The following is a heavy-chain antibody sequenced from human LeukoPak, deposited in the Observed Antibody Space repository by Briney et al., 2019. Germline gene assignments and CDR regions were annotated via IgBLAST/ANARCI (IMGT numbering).Heavy chain of an antibody. J-gene: IGHJ6*03. CDR1: GFTFSSYA. CDR2: ISYDGSNK. D-gene: IGHD4-17*01. Sequence: GGSLRLSCAASGFTFSSYAMHWVRQAPGKGLEWVAVISYDGSNKYYADSVKGRFTISRNNSKNTLYLQMNSLRAEDTAVYYCARDSVLYGDYGIRFNYYYMDVWGKGTTVTVSS. V-gene: IGHV3-30*04. CDR3: ARDSVLYGDYGIRFNYYYMDV.